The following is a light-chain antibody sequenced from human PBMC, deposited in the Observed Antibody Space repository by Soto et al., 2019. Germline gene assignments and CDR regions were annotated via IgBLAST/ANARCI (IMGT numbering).Light chain of an antibody. CDR2: DAS. Sequence: EIVLTQSPATLSLSPGERATFSCRASQSVSSYLAWYQQKPGQAPRLLIYDASNRATGIPARFSGSGSGTDFTLTTSSLEPEDFAVYYCQQRSNWPLITFGQGTRLEIK. J-gene: IGKJ5*01. V-gene: IGKV3-11*01. CDR1: QSVSSY. CDR3: QQRSNWPLIT.